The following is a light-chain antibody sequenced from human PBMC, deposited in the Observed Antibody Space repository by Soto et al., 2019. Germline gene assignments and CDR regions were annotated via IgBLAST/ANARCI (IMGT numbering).Light chain of an antibody. CDR3: QQYEVYPLT. CDR1: QSINSW. CDR2: KAS. J-gene: IGKJ4*01. Sequence: DIQMTQSPSTLSASVGDRVTITCRASQSINSWLAWYQQKPGKAPKLLIHKASSLESGVPSRFSGSGSGTELTLTISSLQPDDFATNYCQQYEVYPLTFGGGTKVEIK. V-gene: IGKV1-5*03.